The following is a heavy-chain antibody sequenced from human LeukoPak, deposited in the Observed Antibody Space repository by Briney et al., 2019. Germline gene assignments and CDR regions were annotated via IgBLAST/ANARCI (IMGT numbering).Heavy chain of an antibody. V-gene: IGHV4-39*01. CDR2: IYYSGST. CDR1: GGSISSSSYY. Sequence: PSETLSLTCTVSGGSISSSSYYWGWIRQPPGKGLEWIGSIYYSGSTYYNPFLKSRVTISVDTSKNQFSLKLSSVTAADTAVYYCAKQYYYDSSGYYSTGYYYGMDVWGQGTTVTVSS. D-gene: IGHD3-22*01. CDR3: AKQYYYDSSGYYSTGYYYGMDV. J-gene: IGHJ6*02.